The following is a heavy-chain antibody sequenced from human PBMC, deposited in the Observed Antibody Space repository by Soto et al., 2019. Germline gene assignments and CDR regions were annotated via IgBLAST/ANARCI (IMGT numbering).Heavy chain of an antibody. D-gene: IGHD6-19*01. CDR3: AGMPYTSGLRFDP. J-gene: IGHJ5*02. CDR1: GAPITWGDYS. Sequence: PSETLSLTCAISGAPITWGDYSWNWIRQPPGKGLEWIGYIFHGGSTYYNPSLRSRVTISLDRSNNQCSLKLKSVTAADTAVYFCAGMPYTSGLRFDPWGPGTLVTVSS. CDR2: IFHGGST. V-gene: IGHV4-30-2*01.